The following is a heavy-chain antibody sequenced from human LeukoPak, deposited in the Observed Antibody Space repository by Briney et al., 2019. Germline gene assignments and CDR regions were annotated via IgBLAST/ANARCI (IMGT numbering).Heavy chain of an antibody. CDR3: ARGGSYLSAFDI. D-gene: IGHD1-26*01. Sequence: GGSLRLSCAASGFTFSSYEMNWVRQAPGKGLEWVAVIAYDGSNEYYADSVKGRFTISRDNSKNTLYLQMNSLRAEDTAVYYCARGGSYLSAFDIWGQGTMVTVSS. CDR2: IAYDGSNE. V-gene: IGHV3-30*14. J-gene: IGHJ3*02. CDR1: GFTFSSYE.